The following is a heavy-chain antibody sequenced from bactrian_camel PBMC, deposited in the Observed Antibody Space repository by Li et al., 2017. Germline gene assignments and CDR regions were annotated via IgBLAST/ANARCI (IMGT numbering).Heavy chain of an antibody. Sequence: HVQLVESGGGLVQPGGSLRLSCTASGDTGSGLCMAWFRQAPGKEREGVAAIDTDGSTNYADSVKGRFTISVDNAKNPVMVYLKMPTLKPDDTAMYYCAAGSWVAGSLDEHDYVHWGQGTQVTVS. V-gene: IGHV3S53*01. J-gene: IGHJ4*01. CDR3: AAGSWVAGSLDEHDYVH. D-gene: IGHD6*01. CDR2: IDTDGST. CDR1: GDTGSGLC.